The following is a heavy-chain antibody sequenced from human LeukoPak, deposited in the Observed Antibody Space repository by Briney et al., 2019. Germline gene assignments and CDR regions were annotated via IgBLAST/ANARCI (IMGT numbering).Heavy chain of an antibody. J-gene: IGHJ4*02. CDR3: ARMDSSGYTYFDY. CDR1: GFTVSSNY. Sequence: GGSLRLSCAASGFTVSSNYMSWVRQAPGKGLVWVSRLNSDGRSTSYADSVKGRFTISRDNAKNTLFLQMNSLRAEDTAVYFCARMDSSGYTYFDYWGQGTLVTVSS. CDR2: LNSDGRST. D-gene: IGHD3-22*01. V-gene: IGHV3-74*01.